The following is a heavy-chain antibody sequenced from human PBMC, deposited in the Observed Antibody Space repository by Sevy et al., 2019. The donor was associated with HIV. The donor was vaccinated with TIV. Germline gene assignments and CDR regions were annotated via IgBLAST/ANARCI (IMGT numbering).Heavy chain of an antibody. Sequence: GGSLRLSCAASGFTFSTYAMSWVRQAPGKGLEWVSGISGSGVNTYYADSVKGRFTISRDNSKSTLYLQMNSLRSEDTALYYCAKEGLDPDSSGWYDYWGQGTLVTVSS. V-gene: IGHV3-23*01. D-gene: IGHD6-19*01. CDR3: AKEGLDPDSSGWYDY. J-gene: IGHJ4*02. CDR2: ISGSGVNT. CDR1: GFTFSTYA.